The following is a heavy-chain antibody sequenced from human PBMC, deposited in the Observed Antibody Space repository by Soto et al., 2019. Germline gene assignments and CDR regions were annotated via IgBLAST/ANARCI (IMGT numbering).Heavy chain of an antibody. Sequence: GASVKVSCKASGYTFTGYYMHWVRQAPGQGLEWMGWINPNSGGTNYAQKFQGWVTMTRDTSISTAYMELSRLRSDDTAVYYCARGPRYSSSWTFDYWGQGTLVTVSS. D-gene: IGHD6-13*01. CDR3: ARGPRYSSSWTFDY. CDR2: INPNSGGT. J-gene: IGHJ4*02. CDR1: GYTFTGYY. V-gene: IGHV1-2*04.